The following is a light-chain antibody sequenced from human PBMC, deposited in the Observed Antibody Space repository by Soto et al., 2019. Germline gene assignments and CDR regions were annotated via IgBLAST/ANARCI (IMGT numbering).Light chain of an antibody. V-gene: IGKV4-1*01. CDR3: QHYYSDPPWT. Sequence: IVMTQSPDSLAVSLGERATINCRSSQSVLYSFNNKNYLGWYQQKPGQAPKLRIYWASTRESGVPDRFSGSVSGTDFTLTISSLQAEDVAVYYCQHYYSDPPWTFGQGTKVEIK. CDR1: QSVLYSFNNKNY. CDR2: WAS. J-gene: IGKJ1*01.